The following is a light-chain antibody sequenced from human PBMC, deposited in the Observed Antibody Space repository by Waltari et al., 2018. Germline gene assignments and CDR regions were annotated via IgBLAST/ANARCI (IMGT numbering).Light chain of an antibody. CDR3: CSYAGSYTWV. Sequence: QSALTQPASVSGSPGQSITISCTGTSSDVGNYNLVSWYQQYPGKAPKVMIYDDNRRPSGVSDRFSSSKSGNTAYLTISGVQAEDEADYYCCSYAGSYTWVFGGGTKLTVL. V-gene: IGLV2-23*01. CDR1: SSDVGNYNL. CDR2: DDN. J-gene: IGLJ3*02.